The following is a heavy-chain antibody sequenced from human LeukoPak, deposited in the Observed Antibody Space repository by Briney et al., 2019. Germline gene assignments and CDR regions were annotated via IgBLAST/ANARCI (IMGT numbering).Heavy chain of an antibody. D-gene: IGHD1-1*01. CDR1: DDSITMYY. CDR2: VDHTGST. V-gene: IGHV4-59*01. J-gene: IGHJ6*03. Sequence: SETLSLTCSVSDDSITMYYWTWIRQPPGKGLEWIGYVDHTGSTNFNPSLNGRVSISRDTTKNLFSLRLRSVTAADTAVYFCARGRVSSSTWYSTYYYYFYMHVWGKGTTVTVSS. CDR3: ARGRVSSSTWYSTYYYYFYMHV.